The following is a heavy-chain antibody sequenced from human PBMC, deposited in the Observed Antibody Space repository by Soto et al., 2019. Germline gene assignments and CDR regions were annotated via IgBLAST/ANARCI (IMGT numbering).Heavy chain of an antibody. V-gene: IGHV4-59*01. CDR2: IYYSGST. CDR1: GGSISSYY. Sequence: SETLSLTCTVSGGSISSYYWSWIRQPPGKGLEWIGYIYYSGSTNYNPSLKSRVTISVDTSKNQFSLKLSSVTAADTAVYYCARSRDSSGYYYYFDYWGQGTLVTVSS. D-gene: IGHD3-22*01. J-gene: IGHJ4*02. CDR3: ARSRDSSGYYYYFDY.